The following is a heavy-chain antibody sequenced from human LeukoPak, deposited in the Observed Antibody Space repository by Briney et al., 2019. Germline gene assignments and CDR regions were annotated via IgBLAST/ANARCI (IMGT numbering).Heavy chain of an antibody. CDR2: ISGSGGST. J-gene: IGHJ4*02. Sequence: GGSLRLSCAASGFTFSSYAMSCVRQAPGKGLEWVSAISGSGGSTYYADSVKGRFTISRDNSKNTLYLQMNSLRAEDTAVYYCASHSNVWLLGNWGQRTLVTVSS. CDR3: ASHSNVWLLGN. CDR1: GFTFSSYA. V-gene: IGHV3-23*01. D-gene: IGHD6-19*01.